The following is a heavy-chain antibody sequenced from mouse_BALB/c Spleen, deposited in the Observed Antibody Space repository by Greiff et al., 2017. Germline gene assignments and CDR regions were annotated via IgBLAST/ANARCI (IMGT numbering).Heavy chain of an antibody. Sequence: EVKLVESGGGLVKPGGSLKLSCAASGFTFSSYAMSWVRQTPEKRLEWVASISSGGSTYYPDSVKGRFTISRDNARNILYLQMSSLRSEDTAMYYCARDLGYYGSSPYYAMDYWGQGTSVTVSS. CDR1: GFTFSSYA. CDR3: ARDLGYYGSSPYYAMDY. V-gene: IGHV5-6-5*01. J-gene: IGHJ4*01. CDR2: ISSGGST. D-gene: IGHD1-1*01.